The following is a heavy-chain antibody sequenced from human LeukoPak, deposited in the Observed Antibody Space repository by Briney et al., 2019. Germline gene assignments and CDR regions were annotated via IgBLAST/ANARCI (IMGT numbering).Heavy chain of an antibody. CDR2: INHSGST. CDR1: GGSFSGYY. D-gene: IGHD3-9*01. Sequence: SETLSLACAVYGGSFSGYYWSWIRQPPGKGLEWIGEINHSGSTNYNPSLKSRVTISVDTSKNQFSLKLSSVTAADTAVYYCARWVLTGYYVDYWGQGTLATVSS. J-gene: IGHJ4*02. CDR3: ARWVLTGYYVDY. V-gene: IGHV4-34*01.